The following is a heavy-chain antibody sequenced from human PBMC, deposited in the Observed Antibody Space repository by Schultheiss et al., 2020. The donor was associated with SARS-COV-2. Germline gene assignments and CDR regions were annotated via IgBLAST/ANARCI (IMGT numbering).Heavy chain of an antibody. CDR1: GFTFSSYA. J-gene: IGHJ4*02. Sequence: GGSLRLSCATSGFTFSSYAMHWVRQAPGKGLEWVAVISYDGSNKYYADFVKGRFTISRDNSKNTLYLQMNSLRAEDTALYYCAREGGNPTVIVPATKLDYWGQGTLVTVSS. CDR2: ISYDGSNK. V-gene: IGHV3-30*04. CDR3: AREGGNPTVIVPATKLDY. D-gene: IGHD2-2*01.